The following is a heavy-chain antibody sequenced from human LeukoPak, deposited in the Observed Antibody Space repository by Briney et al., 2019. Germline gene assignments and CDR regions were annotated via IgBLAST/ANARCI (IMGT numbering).Heavy chain of an antibody. V-gene: IGHV1-18*01. J-gene: IGHJ4*02. CDR1: GYTFTSYG. CDR2: ISAYNGNT. Sequence: ASVKVSCKASGYTFTSYGISWVRQAPGQGLEWMGWISAYNGNTNYAQKLQGRVTMTTDTSTSTAYMELRSLRSDDTAVYYCARHGGFGELLGRLKGYYFDYWGQGTLVTVSS. CDR3: ARHGGFGELLGRLKGYYFDY. D-gene: IGHD3-10*01.